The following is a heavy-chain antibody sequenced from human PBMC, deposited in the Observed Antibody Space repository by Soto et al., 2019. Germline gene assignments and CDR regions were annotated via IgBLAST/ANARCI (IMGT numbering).Heavy chain of an antibody. D-gene: IGHD3-22*01. Sequence: GASVKVSCKASGYTFSNYGISWVRQAPGQGLEWMGWINAGNGNIKYSQKFQGRVTITRDTSASTAYMELSSLRSEDTAVYYCASPSEGYDSSGYYPYWGQGTLVTVSS. CDR1: GYTFSNYG. CDR2: INAGNGNI. CDR3: ASPSEGYDSSGYYPY. V-gene: IGHV1-3*01. J-gene: IGHJ4*02.